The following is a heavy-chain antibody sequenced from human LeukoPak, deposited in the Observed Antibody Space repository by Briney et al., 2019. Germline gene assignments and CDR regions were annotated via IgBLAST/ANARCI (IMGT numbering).Heavy chain of an antibody. V-gene: IGHV4-61*02. Sequence: SETLSLTCTVSGGSISSGSYYWSWIRQPAGKGLEWIGRIYTSGSTNYNPSLKSRVTISVDTSKNQFSLKLSSVTAADAAVYYCARARTTRAYNWFDPWGQGTLVTVSS. CDR1: GGSISSGSYY. CDR2: IYTSGST. CDR3: ARARTTRAYNWFDP. J-gene: IGHJ5*02. D-gene: IGHD1-1*01.